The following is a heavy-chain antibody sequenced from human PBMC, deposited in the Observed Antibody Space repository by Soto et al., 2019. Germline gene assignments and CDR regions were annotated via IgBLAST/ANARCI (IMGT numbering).Heavy chain of an antibody. J-gene: IGHJ4*02. V-gene: IGHV1-24*01. CDR2: FDPEDGET. CDR1: LTELS. Sequence: LTELSTHWVRQAPGKGLEWMGGFDPEDGETIYAQKFQGRVTMTEDTSTDTAYMELSSLRSEDTAVYYCATAVPTNLAHFYYWGQGTLVTVSS. CDR3: ATAVPTNLAHFYY. D-gene: IGHD6-6*01.